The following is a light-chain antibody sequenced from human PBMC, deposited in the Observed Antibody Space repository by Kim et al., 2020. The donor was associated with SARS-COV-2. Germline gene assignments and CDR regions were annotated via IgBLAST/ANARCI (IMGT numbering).Light chain of an antibody. CDR1: QDISNY. V-gene: IGKV1-33*01. J-gene: IGKJ2*01. Sequence: DIQMTQSPSSLSASVGDRVTITCQASQDISNYLNWYQQKPGKAPKLLIYDASNLETGVPSRFSGSGSGTDFTFTISSLQPEDIATYYCKQYDNRPLTFGQGTKLEI. CDR3: KQYDNRPLT. CDR2: DAS.